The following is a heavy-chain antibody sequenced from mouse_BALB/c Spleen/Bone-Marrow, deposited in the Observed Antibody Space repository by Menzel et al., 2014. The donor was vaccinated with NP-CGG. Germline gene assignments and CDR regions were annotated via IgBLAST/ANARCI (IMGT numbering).Heavy chain of an antibody. V-gene: IGHV2-6-2*01. D-gene: IGHD1-1*01. Sequence: VQLVESGPDLVAPSQSLSITCTVSGFSLTSYGVHWVRPPPGKGLEWLVVIWSDGSTTYNSALKSRLSISKDNSKSQVFLKMNSLQTDDTAMYYCATNYYGSSYAMDYWGQGTSVTVSS. CDR2: IWSDGST. J-gene: IGHJ4*01. CDR1: GFSLTSYG. CDR3: ATNYYGSSYAMDY.